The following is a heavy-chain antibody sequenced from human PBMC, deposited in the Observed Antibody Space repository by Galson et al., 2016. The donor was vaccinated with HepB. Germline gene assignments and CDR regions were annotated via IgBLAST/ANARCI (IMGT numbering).Heavy chain of an antibody. CDR1: GYTFTTYG. Sequence: SVKVSCKASGYTFTTYGISWVRQAPGQGLEWMGWISGYNGNTHYAQKFQDRVTLTRDTSTGTAYMDLWSLTSDDTAVYYCAREDWNTHYYFNGMDVWGQGTTVTVSS. V-gene: IGHV1-18*01. D-gene: IGHD1/OR15-1a*01. J-gene: IGHJ6*02. CDR3: AREDWNTHYYFNGMDV. CDR2: ISGYNGNT.